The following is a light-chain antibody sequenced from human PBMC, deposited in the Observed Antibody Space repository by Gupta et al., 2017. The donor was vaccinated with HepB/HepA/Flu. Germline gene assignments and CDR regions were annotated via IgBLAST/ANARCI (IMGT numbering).Light chain of an antibody. J-gene: IGKJ4*01. CDR1: QSVLYSSNNKNY. Sequence: DIVMTQSPDSLAVSLGERATINCKSSQSVLYSSNNKNYLAWYQQKPGQPPKLLIYWASTRESGVPDRFSGSESGTDFTLTISSLQAEYVAVYYCQQYYSNSLTFGGGTTVEIK. V-gene: IGKV4-1*01. CDR3: QQYYSNSLT. CDR2: WAS.